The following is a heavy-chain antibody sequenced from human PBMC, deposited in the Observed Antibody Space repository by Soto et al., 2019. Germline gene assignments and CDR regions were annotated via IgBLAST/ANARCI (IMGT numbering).Heavy chain of an antibody. V-gene: IGHV5-10-1*01. J-gene: IGHJ4*02. D-gene: IGHD3-22*01. Sequence: PGESLKISCEGFGYSFTTYFITWVRQMPGKGLQWMGRIDPSDSYTSYSPSFQGHVTISADKSISTAFLQWSSLKASDTAIYYCAKHDSSGYVDYWGQGTLVTVSS. CDR3: AKHDSSGYVDY. CDR1: GYSFTTYF. CDR2: IDPSDSYT.